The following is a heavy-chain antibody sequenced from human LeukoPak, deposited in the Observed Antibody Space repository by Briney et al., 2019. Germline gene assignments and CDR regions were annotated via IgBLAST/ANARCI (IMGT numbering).Heavy chain of an antibody. CDR2: IKQDGSEE. D-gene: IGHD3-3*01. J-gene: IGHJ4*02. Sequence: GGSLRLSCAASEFTYWMSWVRQAPGTGLEWVANIKQDGSEEYYVDSVKGRFTISRDNAKKSLYLQMNSLRAEDTAVYYCASGFLDDFWSGHFWGQGTLVTVSS. CDR1: EFTYW. CDR3: ASGFLDDFWSGHF. V-gene: IGHV3-7*01.